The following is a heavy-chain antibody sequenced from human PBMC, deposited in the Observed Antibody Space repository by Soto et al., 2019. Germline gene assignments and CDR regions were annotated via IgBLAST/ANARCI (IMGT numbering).Heavy chain of an antibody. D-gene: IGHD6-6*01. V-gene: IGHV3-23*01. CDR1: GFTFSSYA. CDR2: ISGSDDST. Sequence: EVQLLESGGGLVQPGESLRLSCAASGFTFSSYAMSWVRQAPGKGLEWVSVISGSDDSTYYADSVKGRFTISRDNSKNTLYLQRNGLRAVDTAVDYCAKRSSSSTFDYWGQGTLVTVSS. CDR3: AKRSSSSTFDY. J-gene: IGHJ4*02.